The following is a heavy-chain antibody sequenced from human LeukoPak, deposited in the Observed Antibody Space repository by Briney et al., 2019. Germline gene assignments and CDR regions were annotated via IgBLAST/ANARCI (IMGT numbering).Heavy chain of an antibody. J-gene: IGHJ4*02. CDR1: GFTFSNAW. V-gene: IGHV3-15*01. CDR3: TSNRIPSTAVTTWY. D-gene: IGHD4-17*01. Sequence: GGSLRLSCVASGFTFSNAWMNWVRQAPGKGLEWLGRITAGGATDYAAPVKGRFTIPRDNSENTLYLQVNNLKTEDTAVYYCTSNRIPSTAVTTWYWGQGTLVTVSS. CDR2: ITAGGAT.